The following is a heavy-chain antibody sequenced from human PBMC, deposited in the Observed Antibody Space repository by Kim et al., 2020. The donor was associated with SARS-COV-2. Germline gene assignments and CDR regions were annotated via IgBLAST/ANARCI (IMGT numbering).Heavy chain of an antibody. J-gene: IGHJ4*02. Sequence: YVDSVKGRFTMSRDTDRNSLSLQMNSLRTEDTAIYYCAVLDSAQAPGGIWGQGTQVTVSS. D-gene: IGHD3-10*01. V-gene: IGHV3-7*01. CDR3: AVLDSAQAPGGI.